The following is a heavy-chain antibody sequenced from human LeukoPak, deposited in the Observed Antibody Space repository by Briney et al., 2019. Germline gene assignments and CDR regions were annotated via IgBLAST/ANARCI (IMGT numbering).Heavy chain of an antibody. D-gene: IGHD3-22*01. V-gene: IGHV4-59*08. CDR3: ARLGYYDSSGYYSGYYYYGMDV. J-gene: IGHJ6*02. CDR1: GDSLSSHY. Sequence: SETLSLTCTVSGDSLSSHYWSWIRQPPGKGLEWIGYIYGSGSTHYDPSLRSRVTISEDTSKNQFSLKLTSVTAADTAVYYCARLGYYDSSGYYSGYYYYGMDVWGQGTTVTVSS. CDR2: IYGSGST.